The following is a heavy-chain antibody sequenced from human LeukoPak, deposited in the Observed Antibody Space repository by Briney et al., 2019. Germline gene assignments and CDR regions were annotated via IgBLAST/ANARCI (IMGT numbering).Heavy chain of an antibody. CDR2: ISWNSGSI. CDR3: AKGGVDTAMPYDY. CDR1: GFTFDDYA. D-gene: IGHD5-18*01. J-gene: IGHJ4*02. V-gene: IGHV3-9*03. Sequence: GRSLRLSCAASGFTFDDYAMHWVRQAPGKGLEWVSGISWNSGSIGYAYSVKGRFTISRDNAKNSLYLQMNSLRAEDMALYYCAKGGVDTAMPYDYWGQGTLVTVSS.